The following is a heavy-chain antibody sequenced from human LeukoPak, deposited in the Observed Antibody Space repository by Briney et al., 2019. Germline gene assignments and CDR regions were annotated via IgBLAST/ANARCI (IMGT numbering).Heavy chain of an antibody. CDR2: INPKSGAT. Sequence: ASVKVSCKASGYTFIGNYIHWVRQGPGQGLEWVGWINPKSGATSSARKFQGRVTMTRDTSIGTAYMELSRLRSDDTAVYYCARGNVECIGDICYKRGNWFDPWGQGTLVTVSS. D-gene: IGHD2-8*02. CDR3: ARGNVECIGDICYKRGNWFDP. J-gene: IGHJ5*02. CDR1: GYTFIGNY. V-gene: IGHV1-2*02.